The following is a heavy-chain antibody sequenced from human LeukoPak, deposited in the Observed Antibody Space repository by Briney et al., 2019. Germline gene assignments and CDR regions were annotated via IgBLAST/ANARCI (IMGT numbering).Heavy chain of an antibody. Sequence: SQTLSLTCTVSGGSISSGSYYWSWIRQPAGEGLEWIGRIYASGSTNYNPSLKSRVTISVDTSKNQFSLKLSSVTAADTAVYYCASQRGGTPYYFDYWGQGTLVTVSS. J-gene: IGHJ4*02. CDR2: IYASGST. D-gene: IGHD1-1*01. CDR3: ASQRGGTPYYFDY. V-gene: IGHV4-61*02. CDR1: GGSISSGSYY.